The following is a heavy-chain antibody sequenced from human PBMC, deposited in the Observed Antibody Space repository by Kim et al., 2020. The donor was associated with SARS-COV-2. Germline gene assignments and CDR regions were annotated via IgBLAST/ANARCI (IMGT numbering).Heavy chain of an antibody. V-gene: IGHV4-59*01. CDR1: GGSIGSNY. CDR2: IDYSGST. D-gene: IGHD3-22*01. Sequence: SETLSLTCTVSGGSIGSNYWGWIRQPPGKGLEWIGDIDYSGSTVYNPSLESRVTLSIDTSKNQFSLRLTSVTPADTAMYYCASVATMILAWGQTPWSPSPQ. J-gene: IGHJ1*01. CDR3: ASVATMILA.